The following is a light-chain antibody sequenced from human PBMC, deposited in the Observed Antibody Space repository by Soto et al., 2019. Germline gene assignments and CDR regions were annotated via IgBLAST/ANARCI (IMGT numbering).Light chain of an antibody. CDR1: QSISSW. Sequence: DIQLTQSPSTLSASLGERVTITCRASQSISSWLAWYQQKPGKTPKFLIYKTSTLDSGVPSRVSGSGSGTSFTLPISSMQPDDFVTYYCQYYYNYCVTFGQGTKVEIK. V-gene: IGKV1-5*03. CDR3: QYYYNYCVT. CDR2: KTS. J-gene: IGKJ1*01.